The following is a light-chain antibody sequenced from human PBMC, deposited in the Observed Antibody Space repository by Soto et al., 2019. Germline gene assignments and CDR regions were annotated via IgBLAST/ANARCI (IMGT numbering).Light chain of an antibody. CDR2: HAS. J-gene: IGKJ5*01. V-gene: IGKV3-20*01. CDR3: QQYGWSPPIT. CDR1: QSVGNNY. Sequence: DIVLTQSPGTLSLSPGKRATLSCWASQSVGNNYLAWYQPKPGQAPRLLIYHASSRATGIPDRFSGSGSGTDCTLTISRLEPEDFAVYYCQQYGWSPPITFGQGTRLE.